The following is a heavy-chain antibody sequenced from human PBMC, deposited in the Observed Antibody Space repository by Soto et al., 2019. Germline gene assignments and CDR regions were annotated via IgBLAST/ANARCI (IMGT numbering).Heavy chain of an antibody. CDR1: GYTFTSYY. V-gene: IGHV1-46*01. CDR3: ARDRCGGSCYLGKCFDL. J-gene: IGHJ5*02. Sequence: ASVKVSCKASGYTFTSYYMHWVRQAPGQGLEWMGIINPSGGSTSYAQKFQGRVTMTRDTSTSTVYMELSSLRSEDTAVYYCARDRCGGSCYLGKCFDLWGHGTLVTVSS. CDR2: INPSGGST. D-gene: IGHD2-15*01.